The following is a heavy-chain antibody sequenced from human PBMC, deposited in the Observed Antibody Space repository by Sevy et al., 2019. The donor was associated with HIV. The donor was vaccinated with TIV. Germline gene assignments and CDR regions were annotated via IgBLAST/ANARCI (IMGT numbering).Heavy chain of an antibody. CDR2: IYSDGST. CDR3: ARASGDCSNTNCQLGLYYYYYYGMDV. Sequence: GGSLRLSCVASGFTVSNNYMSWVRQAPGKGLEWVSVIYSDGSTFYADSVKGRFTISRDNSKNTLYLQMNSLRDEDTAVYYCARASGDCSNTNCQLGLYYYYYYGMDVWGQGTTVTVSS. CDR1: GFTVSNNY. D-gene: IGHD2-2*01. J-gene: IGHJ6*02. V-gene: IGHV3-66*01.